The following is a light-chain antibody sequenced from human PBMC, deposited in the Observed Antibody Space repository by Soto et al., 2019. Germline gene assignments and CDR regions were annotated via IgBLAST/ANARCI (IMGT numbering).Light chain of an antibody. J-gene: IGKJ3*01. CDR1: QSVRSN. CDR2: GAS. Sequence: EIVMTQSPATLSVSPGERATLTCRASQSVRSNLAWYQQKPGKAPRLLIYGASTRATGIPARFSGSGSGTEFTLTISSLQSEDFAVYYCQQYNTWPLFFGPGTKVDIK. CDR3: QQYNTWPLF. V-gene: IGKV3-15*01.